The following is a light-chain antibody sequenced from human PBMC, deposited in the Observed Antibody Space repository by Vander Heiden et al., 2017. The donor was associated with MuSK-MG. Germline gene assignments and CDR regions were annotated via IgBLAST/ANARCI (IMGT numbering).Light chain of an antibody. CDR1: QSVSSY. CDR2: DAS. V-gene: IGKV3-11*01. Sequence: EIVLTQSPATLSLSPGERATLSCRASQSVSSYLAWYQQKPGQAPRLLIYDASNRATGIPARFSGSGSGTDFTLTISSLETEDFAVYYCQQRSNGPPLTFGGGTKVEIK. CDR3: QQRSNGPPLT. J-gene: IGKJ4*01.